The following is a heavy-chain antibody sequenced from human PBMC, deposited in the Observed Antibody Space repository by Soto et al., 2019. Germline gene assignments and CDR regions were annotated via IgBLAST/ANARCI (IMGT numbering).Heavy chain of an antibody. V-gene: IGHV1-2*04. CDR1: GYSFTDYH. D-gene: IGHD2-8*01. Sequence: ASVKVSCKXSGYSFTDYHIHWVRQAPGQGLEWLGRINPKSGGTSTAQKFQGWVTMTRDRSISTVYMELTRLRSDDTAVYFCARGHSTHCSNGVCSFFYNHEMDVWGQGTTVTVSS. CDR2: INPKSGGT. CDR3: ARGHSTHCSNGVCSFFYNHEMDV. J-gene: IGHJ6*02.